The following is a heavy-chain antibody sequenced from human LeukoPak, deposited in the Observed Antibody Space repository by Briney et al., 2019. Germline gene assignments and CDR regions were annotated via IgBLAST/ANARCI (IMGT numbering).Heavy chain of an antibody. V-gene: IGHV1-69*06. Sequence: ASVKVSCKASGGTFSSYAISWVRQAPGQGLEWMGGIIPIFGTANYAQKFQGRVTITADKSTSTAYMELSSLRSEDTAVYYCARDFSGYYFDYWGQGTLVTVSS. CDR3: ARDFSGYYFDY. CDR1: GGTFSSYA. J-gene: IGHJ4*02. CDR2: IIPIFGTA.